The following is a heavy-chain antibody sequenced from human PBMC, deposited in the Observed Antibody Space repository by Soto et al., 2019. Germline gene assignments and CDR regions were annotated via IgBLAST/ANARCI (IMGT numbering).Heavy chain of an antibody. CDR2: ISSSGSTI. CDR3: ARATLIAAAGYDC. V-gene: IGHV3-11*01. J-gene: IGHJ4*02. D-gene: IGHD6-13*01. CDR1: RFTFSDYY. Sequence: GGSLRLSCAASRFTFSDYYMSWIRQAPGKGLEWVSYISSSGSTIYYADSVKGRFTISRDNAKNSLYLQMNSLRAEDTAVYYCARATLIAAAGYDCWGQGTLVTVSS.